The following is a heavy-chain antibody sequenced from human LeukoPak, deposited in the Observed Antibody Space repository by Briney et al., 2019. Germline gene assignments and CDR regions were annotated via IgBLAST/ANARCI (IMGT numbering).Heavy chain of an antibody. CDR1: GFTFGDYG. Sequence: PGGSLRLSCTTSGFTFGDYGVSWVRQAPGKGLEWVGFIRNKPYGGTTEYAASVKGRFTISRDDSKSIAYLQMNSLKTEDTALYYCTRGDDYVWGSHRYFDYWGQGTLVAVSS. CDR3: TRGDDYVWGSHRYFDY. J-gene: IGHJ4*02. V-gene: IGHV3-49*04. CDR2: IRNKPYGGTT. D-gene: IGHD3-16*02.